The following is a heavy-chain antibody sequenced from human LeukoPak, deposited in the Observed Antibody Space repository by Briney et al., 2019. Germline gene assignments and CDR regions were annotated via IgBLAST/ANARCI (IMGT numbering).Heavy chain of an antibody. CDR3: AREVVTVIGYYYYYYMDV. CDR1: GYTFTSYY. J-gene: IGHJ6*03. D-gene: IGHD2/OR15-2a*01. V-gene: IGHV1-46*01. CDR2: INPSGGST. Sequence: ASVKVSCKASGYTFTSYYIHWVRQAPGQGLEWMGMINPSGGSTSYAQKFQGRVTMTRDMSTSTVYMEVSSLRSEDAAVYYCAREVVTVIGYYYYYYMDVWGKGTTVTVSS.